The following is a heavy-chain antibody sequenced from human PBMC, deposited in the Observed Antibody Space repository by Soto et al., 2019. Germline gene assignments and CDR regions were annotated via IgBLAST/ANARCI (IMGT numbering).Heavy chain of an antibody. CDR2: IDWGDEK. D-gene: IGHD6-19*01. V-gene: IGHV2-70*01. CDR1: GFSLSTSGMC. J-gene: IGHJ4*02. CDR3: ARIRNTRGSGWYYFAY. Sequence: SGPTLVNPRQTLTLTFTFSGFSLSTSGMCVSWIRQPPGKALEWLALIDWGDEKYYSTSLKTRLTISKDTSKNQVVLTMTNMDPVDTATYYCARIRNTRGSGWYYFAYWGQGTLVTVSS.